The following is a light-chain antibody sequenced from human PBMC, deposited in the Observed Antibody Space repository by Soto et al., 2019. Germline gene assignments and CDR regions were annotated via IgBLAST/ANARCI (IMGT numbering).Light chain of an antibody. CDR3: QQYYSYPT. V-gene: IGKV1-8*01. Sequence: AIRMTQSPSSFSASTGDRVTITCRASQGISSYLAWYQQKPGKAPKLLNYAASTLQSGVPSRFSGSGSGTDFTLTISCLQSEDFATYYCQQYYSYPTFGPGTKVDIK. J-gene: IGKJ3*01. CDR1: QGISSY. CDR2: AAS.